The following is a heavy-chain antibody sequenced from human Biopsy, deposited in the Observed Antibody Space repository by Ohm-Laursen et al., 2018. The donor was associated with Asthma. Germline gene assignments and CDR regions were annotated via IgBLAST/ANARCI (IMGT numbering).Heavy chain of an antibody. D-gene: IGHD3-3*01. Sequence: SLRLSCSASGFTFSIYDIHWVRQAPGKGLEWVAVVSYDGGVVHYADSMKGRFTISRDNAKSTLYLQMNRLRTDDTAVYFCAKRRGYSDLTDFDYWGQGTLVTVSS. CDR2: VSYDGGVV. CDR3: AKRRGYSDLTDFDY. V-gene: IGHV3-30*18. CDR1: GFTFSIYD. J-gene: IGHJ4*02.